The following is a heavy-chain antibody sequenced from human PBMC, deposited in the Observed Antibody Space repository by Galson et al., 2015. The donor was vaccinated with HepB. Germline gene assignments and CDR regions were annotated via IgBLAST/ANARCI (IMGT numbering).Heavy chain of an antibody. Sequence: SLRLSCAASGFTFSSYAMHWVRQAPGKGLEWVSSVSASGGGAHYADSVEGRFAVSRDNSKNTLYLQMNSLRAEDKAVYYCAKPPWTVFGVVSRKSYYFDHWGRGTLVTVSS. D-gene: IGHD3-3*01. J-gene: IGHJ4*02. CDR2: VSASGGGA. CDR3: AKPPWTVFGVVSRKSYYFDH. V-gene: IGHV3-23*01. CDR1: GFTFSSYA.